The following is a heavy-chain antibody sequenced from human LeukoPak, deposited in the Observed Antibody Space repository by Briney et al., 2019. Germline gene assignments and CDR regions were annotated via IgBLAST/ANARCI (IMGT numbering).Heavy chain of an antibody. D-gene: IGHD5-18*01. CDR2: IYYSGST. J-gene: IGHJ4*02. Sequence: SETLSLTCTVSGGSISSGGYYWSWIRQPPGRWLEWIGSIYYSGSTYYNPSLKSRVTISVDTSKNQFSLKLSSVTAADTAVYYCARRTAMALDYWGQGTLVTVSS. CDR1: GGSISSGGYY. CDR3: ARRTAMALDY. V-gene: IGHV4-39*01.